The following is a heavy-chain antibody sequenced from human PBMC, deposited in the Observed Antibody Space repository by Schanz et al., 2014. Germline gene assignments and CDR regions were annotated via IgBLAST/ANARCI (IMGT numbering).Heavy chain of an antibody. V-gene: IGHV3-30*04. CDR3: ARETYRYYFDY. D-gene: IGHD3-9*01. CDR1: GFTFRNYA. J-gene: IGHJ4*02. Sequence: VQLLESGGGLVQPGGSLKLSCSASGFTFRNYALSWVRQAPGKGLEWVALISFDGSNKYYADSVKGRFTIARDNSKNTLHLQMNSLRAEDTAVYYCARETYRYYFDYWGQGTLVTVSS. CDR2: ISFDGSNK.